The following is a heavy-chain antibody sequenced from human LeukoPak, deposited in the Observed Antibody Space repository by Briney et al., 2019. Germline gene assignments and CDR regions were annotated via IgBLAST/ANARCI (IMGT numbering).Heavy chain of an antibody. CDR3: ARGDRSGANCYTAPDY. V-gene: IGHV4-4*07. D-gene: IGHD2-15*01. J-gene: IGHJ4*02. Sequence: SETLSLTCTVSGGSITGYYWNWIRQPAGKGLEWIGRMDPKGTTSYNPSLKSRVTMSVDTSKNQFSLKLKSVTAADTPMYYCARGDRSGANCYTAPDYWGQGILVTVSS. CDR1: GGSITGYY. CDR2: MDPKGTT.